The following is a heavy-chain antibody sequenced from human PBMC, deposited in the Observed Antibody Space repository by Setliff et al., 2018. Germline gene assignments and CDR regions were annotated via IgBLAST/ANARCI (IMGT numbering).Heavy chain of an antibody. Sequence: PGGSLRLSCAASGFTFSTYSINWVRQAPGKGLEWIGEIHHSGSTKYNPSLKSRVTISVDTSKNQFSLNLNSVTAADTAVYYCARYRNYFDSSGQTQYYFDYWGQGTLVTVSS. CDR3: ARYRNYFDSSGQTQYYFDY. V-gene: IGHV4-34*01. D-gene: IGHD3-22*01. CDR2: IHHSGST. CDR1: GFTFSTYS. J-gene: IGHJ4*02.